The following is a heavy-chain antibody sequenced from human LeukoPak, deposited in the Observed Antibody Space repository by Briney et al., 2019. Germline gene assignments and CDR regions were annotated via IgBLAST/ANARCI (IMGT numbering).Heavy chain of an antibody. CDR2: IWYDGSNK. Sequence: PGRSLRLSCAASGFTFSSYGMHWVRQAPGKGLEWVAVIWYDGSNKYYADSVKGRFTISRDNSKNPLYLQMNSLRAADTAVYYCAKGLQQLVMWFDPWGQGTLVTVSS. J-gene: IGHJ5*02. CDR3: AKGLQQLVMWFDP. D-gene: IGHD6-13*01. V-gene: IGHV3-33*06. CDR1: GFTFSSYG.